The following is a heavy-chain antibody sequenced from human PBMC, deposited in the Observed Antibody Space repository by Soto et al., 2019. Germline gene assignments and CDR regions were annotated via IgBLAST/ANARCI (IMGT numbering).Heavy chain of an antibody. Sequence: EVQLVESGGGLVQPGGSLRLSCAASGFTVSSNYMSWVRQAPGKGLEWVSVIYSGGSTYYADSVKGRFTISRHNSKNKLYLQMNSLRGEDTAVYYCARIVVVTAYYFDYWGQGTLVTVSS. V-gene: IGHV3-53*04. D-gene: IGHD3-22*01. CDR2: IYSGGST. CDR3: ARIVVVTAYYFDY. J-gene: IGHJ4*02. CDR1: GFTVSSNY.